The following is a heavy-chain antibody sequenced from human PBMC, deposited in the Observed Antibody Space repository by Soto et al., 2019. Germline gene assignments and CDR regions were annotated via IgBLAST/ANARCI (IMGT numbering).Heavy chain of an antibody. V-gene: IGHV4-39*01. D-gene: IGHD3-3*01. CDR2: IYYSGST. CDR1: GGSIRRSSYY. J-gene: IGHJ6*02. CDR3: ARTYYDFWSGYSGYGMDV. Sequence: TLSLTCTVSGGSIRRSSYYRGWIRQPPGKGLEWIGSIYYSGSTYYNPSLKSRVTISVDTSKNQFSLKLSSVTAADTAVYYCARTYYDFWSGYSGYGMDVWGQGTTVTVSS.